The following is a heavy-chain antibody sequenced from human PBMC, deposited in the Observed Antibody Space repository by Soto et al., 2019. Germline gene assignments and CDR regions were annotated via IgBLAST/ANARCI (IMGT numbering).Heavy chain of an antibody. Sequence: GGSLRLSCAASGFTFSNAWMSWVRQAPGKGLEWVGRIKSKSDGGTTDYAAPVKGRFTISRDDSKNTLYLQMNSLKTEDTAVYYCTTEMSNYYGTYGMDVWGQGTTVTVSS. CDR2: IKSKSDGGTT. CDR1: GFTFSNAW. J-gene: IGHJ6*02. D-gene: IGHD3-10*01. CDR3: TTEMSNYYGTYGMDV. V-gene: IGHV3-15*01.